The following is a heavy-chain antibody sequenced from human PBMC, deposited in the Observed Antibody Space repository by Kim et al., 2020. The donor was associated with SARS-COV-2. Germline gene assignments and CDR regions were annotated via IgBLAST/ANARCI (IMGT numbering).Heavy chain of an antibody. D-gene: IGHD3-9*01. CDR3: ARKTILTGCIDY. V-gene: IGHV4-39*01. J-gene: IGHJ4*02. Sequence: YCNPYLKSRVTISVDTSKNQFSLKLSSVTAADTAVYYCARKTILTGCIDYWGQGTLVTVSS.